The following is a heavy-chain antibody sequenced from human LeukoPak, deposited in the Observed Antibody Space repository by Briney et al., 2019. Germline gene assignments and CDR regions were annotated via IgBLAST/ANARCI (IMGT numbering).Heavy chain of an antibody. CDR3: AREAAMGDYYYYYMDV. D-gene: IGHD5-18*01. CDR1: GGTFSSYA. V-gene: IGHV1-69*05. CDR2: IIPIFGTA. Sequence: ASVKVSCKXSGGTFSSYAISWVRQAPVQGLEWMGTIIPIFGTANYAQKFQGRVTITTDESTSTAYMELSSLRSEDTAVYYCAREAAMGDYYYYYMDVWGKGTTVTVSS. J-gene: IGHJ6*03.